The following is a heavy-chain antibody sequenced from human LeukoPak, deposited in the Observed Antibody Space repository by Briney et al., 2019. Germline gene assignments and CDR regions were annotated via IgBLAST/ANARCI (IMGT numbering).Heavy chain of an antibody. Sequence: GGSLRLSCAASGLTFSSYAMSWVRQAPGKGLQWVSAINGRGDSTYYADSVKGRFTISRDNSKNTLYLQVNSLRVEDTAVYYCAKGLTWIQLKDAFDIWGQGTMVTLSS. J-gene: IGHJ3*02. D-gene: IGHD5-18*01. CDR1: GLTFSSYA. V-gene: IGHV3-23*01. CDR3: AKGLTWIQLKDAFDI. CDR2: INGRGDST.